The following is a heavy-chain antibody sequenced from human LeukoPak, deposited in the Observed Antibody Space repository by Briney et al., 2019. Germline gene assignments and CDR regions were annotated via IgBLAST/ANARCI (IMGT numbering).Heavy chain of an antibody. J-gene: IGHJ4*02. CDR2: MNPNSGNT. V-gene: IGHV1-8*01. CDR1: GYTFTSYD. Sequence: ASVKVSCKASGYTFTSYDINWVRQATGQGLEWMGWMNPNSGNTGYAQKFQGRVTMTRNTSISTAYMELSSLRSEDTAVYYCARRGYCSGGSCYSDRGVDYWGQGTLVTVSS. CDR3: ARRGYCSGGSCYSDRGVDY. D-gene: IGHD2-15*01.